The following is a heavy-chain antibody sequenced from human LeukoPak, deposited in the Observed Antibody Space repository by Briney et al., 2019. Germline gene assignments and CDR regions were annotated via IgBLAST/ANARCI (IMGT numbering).Heavy chain of an antibody. CDR3: AVLPRDY. V-gene: IGHV4-34*01. CDR2: INHSGST. Sequence: SETLSLTCAVYGGSFSGYYWSWIRQPPGKGLEWVGEINHSGSTNYNPSLKSRVTISVDTSKNQFSLTLSSVTAADTAVYYCAVLPRDYWGQGTLVTVSS. CDR1: GGSFSGYY. J-gene: IGHJ4*02.